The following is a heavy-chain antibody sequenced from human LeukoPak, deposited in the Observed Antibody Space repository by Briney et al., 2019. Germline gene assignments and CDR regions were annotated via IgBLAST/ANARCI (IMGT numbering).Heavy chain of an antibody. Sequence: PSETLSLTCTVSGGSISSSSYYWGWIRQPPGKGLEWIGSIYYSGSTYYNPSLKSRVTISVDTSKNQFSLKLSSVTAADTAVYYCARERGGYSYGPLGGYYYYGMDVWGQGTTVTVSS. D-gene: IGHD5-18*01. V-gene: IGHV4-39*07. J-gene: IGHJ6*02. CDR1: GGSISSSSYY. CDR2: IYYSGST. CDR3: ARERGGYSYGPLGGYYYYGMDV.